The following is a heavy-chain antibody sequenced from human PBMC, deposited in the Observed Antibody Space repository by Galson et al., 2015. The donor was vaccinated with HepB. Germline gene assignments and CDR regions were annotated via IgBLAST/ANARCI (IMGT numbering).Heavy chain of an antibody. Sequence: SVKVSCKVSGYTLTELSMHWVRQAPGKGLEWMGGFDPEDGETIYAQKFQGRVTMTEDTSTDTAYKELSSLRSEDTAVCYCATQGGGLWFGESRYYYYYGMDVWGQGTTVTVSS. D-gene: IGHD3-10*01. CDR3: ATQGGGLWFGESRYYYYYGMDV. CDR1: GYTLTELS. J-gene: IGHJ6*02. V-gene: IGHV1-24*01. CDR2: FDPEDGET.